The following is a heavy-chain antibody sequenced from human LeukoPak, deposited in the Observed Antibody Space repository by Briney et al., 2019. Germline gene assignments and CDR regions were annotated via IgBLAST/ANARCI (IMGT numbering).Heavy chain of an antibody. J-gene: IGHJ4*02. D-gene: IGHD3-22*01. CDR2: INPSGGRT. V-gene: IGHV1-46*03. CDR1: GYTFTSYY. Sequence: ASVKVSCKASGYTFTSYYMHWVRQAPGQGLEWMGIINPSGGRTSYAQKFQGRVTMTRDMSTSTVYMELSSLRSEDTAVYYCARRWEDYYDSSGYYGYFDYWGQGTLVTVSS. CDR3: ARRWEDYYDSSGYYGYFDY.